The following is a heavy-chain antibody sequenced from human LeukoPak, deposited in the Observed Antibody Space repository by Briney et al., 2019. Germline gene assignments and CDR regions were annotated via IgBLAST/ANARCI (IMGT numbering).Heavy chain of an antibody. V-gene: IGHV3-21*01. CDR2: ISGDSKYI. Sequence: GGSLRLSCAGSGFTFSRYTVNWVRQAPGRGLEWVSAISGDSKYIYYTDSVKGRFTISRDNARNSVYLQMNSLGVEDTAVYYYARAPTVSVGYCSSASCQADYWGQGTLVTVSS. CDR3: ARAPTVSVGYCSSASCQADY. J-gene: IGHJ4*02. D-gene: IGHD2-2*01. CDR1: GFTFSRYT.